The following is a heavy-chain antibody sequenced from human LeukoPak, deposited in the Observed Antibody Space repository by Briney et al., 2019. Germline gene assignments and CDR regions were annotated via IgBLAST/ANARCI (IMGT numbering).Heavy chain of an antibody. J-gene: IGHJ5*02. D-gene: IGHD5-18*01. CDR2: INHSGST. Sequence: SETLSLTSAVYGGSFSGYYWSWIRQPPGKGLEWIGEINHSGSTNYNPSLKSRVTISVDTSKNQFSLKLSSVTAADTAVYYCARDGSYGYSYDLNWFDPWGQGTLVTVSS. CDR1: GGSFSGYY. CDR3: ARDGSYGYSYDLNWFDP. V-gene: IGHV4-34*01.